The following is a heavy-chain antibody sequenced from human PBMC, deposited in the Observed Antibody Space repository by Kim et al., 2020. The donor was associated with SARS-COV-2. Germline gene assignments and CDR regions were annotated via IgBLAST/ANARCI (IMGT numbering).Heavy chain of an antibody. CDR1: GGSISSSSYY. Sequence: SETLSLTCTVSGGSISSSSYYWGWIRQPPGKGLEWIGSSYYSGSTHYNPSLKSRVTISVDTSKNQFSLKLTSVTAADTAVYYCAGLLLPYSNSAGRDDAFDIWGQGTMVTVSS. CDR2: SYYSGST. CDR3: AGLLLPYSNSAGRDDAFDI. V-gene: IGHV4-39*01. D-gene: IGHD6-13*01. J-gene: IGHJ3*02.